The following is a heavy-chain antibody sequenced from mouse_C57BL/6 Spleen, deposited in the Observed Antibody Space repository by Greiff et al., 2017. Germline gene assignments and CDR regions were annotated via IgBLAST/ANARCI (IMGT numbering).Heavy chain of an antibody. J-gene: IGHJ2*01. V-gene: IGHV1-75*01. D-gene: IGHD1-1*01. Sequence: QVQLQQSGPELVKPGASVKISCKASGYTFTDYYINWVKQRPGQGLEWIGWIFPGSGSTYYHEKFKGKATLTVDKSSSTAYMLLSSLTSEDSAVYFCASSYYYGSSYGLDYFDYWGQGTTLTVSS. CDR2: IFPGSGST. CDR3: ASSYYYGSSYGLDYFDY. CDR1: GYTFTDYY.